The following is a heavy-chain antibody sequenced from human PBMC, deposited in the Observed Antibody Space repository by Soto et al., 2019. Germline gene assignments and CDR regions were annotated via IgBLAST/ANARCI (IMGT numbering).Heavy chain of an antibody. D-gene: IGHD6-19*01. CDR3: AKAADPTGYSGGWYGY. Sequence: QVQLVQSGAEVKKPGASVKVSCKASGYTFTGYYMHWVRQAPGQGLEWMGWINPNSGGTNYAQKFQGWVTMTRDTSISTAYMELSRLRSDDTAVYYCAKAADPTGYSGGWYGYWGQGTLVTVSS. V-gene: IGHV1-2*04. J-gene: IGHJ4*02. CDR2: INPNSGGT. CDR1: GYTFTGYY.